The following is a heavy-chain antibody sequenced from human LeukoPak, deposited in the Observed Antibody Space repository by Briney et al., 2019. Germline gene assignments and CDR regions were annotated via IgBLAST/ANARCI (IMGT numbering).Heavy chain of an antibody. V-gene: IGHV4-39*01. J-gene: IGHJ6*02. Sequence: SETLSLTCTVSGGSISSGGYYWSWIRQHPGKGLEWIGYIYYSGSTYYNPSLKSRVTISVDTSKNQFSLKLSSVTAADTAVYYCARHRWELPDPATYGMDVWGQGTTVTVSS. CDR1: GGSISSGGYY. CDR2: IYYSGST. D-gene: IGHD1-26*01. CDR3: ARHRWELPDPATYGMDV.